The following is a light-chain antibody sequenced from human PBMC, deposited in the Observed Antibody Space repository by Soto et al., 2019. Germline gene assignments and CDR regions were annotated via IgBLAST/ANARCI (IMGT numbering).Light chain of an antibody. CDR2: DVS. CDR1: QSASSF. CDR3: QQHSNWPYT. J-gene: IGKJ2*01. Sequence: EIVLTQSPATLSLSPGERATLSCRASQSASSFFAWYQQKPGQAPRLLIYDVSNRATGIPARFSGSGSGTDFTLTISGVEPGDFAVYFCQQHSNWPYTFGQGTKVEI. V-gene: IGKV3-11*01.